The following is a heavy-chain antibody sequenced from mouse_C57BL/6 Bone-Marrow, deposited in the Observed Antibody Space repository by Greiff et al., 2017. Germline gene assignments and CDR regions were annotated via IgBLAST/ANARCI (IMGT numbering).Heavy chain of an antibody. Sequence: QVQLQQPGAELVKPGASVKLSCKASGYTFTSYWMQWVKQRPGQGLEWIGEIDPSDSYTNYNQKFKGKATLTVDTCSSTAYMQLSSLTSEDSAVYYCARQLRLRFYWYFDVWGTGTTVTVSS. J-gene: IGHJ1*03. CDR1: GYTFTSYW. CDR3: ARQLRLRFYWYFDV. V-gene: IGHV1-50*01. D-gene: IGHD3-2*02. CDR2: IDPSDSYT.